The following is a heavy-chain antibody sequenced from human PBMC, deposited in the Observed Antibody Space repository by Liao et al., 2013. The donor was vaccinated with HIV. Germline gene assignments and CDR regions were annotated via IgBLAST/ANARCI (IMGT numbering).Heavy chain of an antibody. CDR2: IYSSGST. Sequence: QVRLQQWGAGLLKPSETLSLTCTVSGGSISNYYWTWIRQPAGKGLEWIGRIYSSGSTNYNPSLTSRVTMSVDTSKNQFSLQLNSVTAADTAVYYCARDWGQWLHNTVAFDIWGQGTMVTVSS. CDR1: GGSISNYY. V-gene: IGHV4-4*07. J-gene: IGHJ3*02. CDR3: ARDWGQWLHNTVAFDI. D-gene: IGHD3-22*01.